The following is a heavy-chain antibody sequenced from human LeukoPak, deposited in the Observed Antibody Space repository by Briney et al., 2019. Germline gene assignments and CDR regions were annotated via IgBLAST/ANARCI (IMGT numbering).Heavy chain of an antibody. CDR3: AKGFHTSSWYGEGFDY. Sequence: GGPLRLSCGASGFTFSSYGMHWVREAPGKGLEWVAFIRYDGSKKYYTDSVKGRFTISRDNSKNTLYLQMNSLRPEDTAVYYCAKGFHTSSWYGEGFDYWGQGTLVTVSS. D-gene: IGHD6-13*01. CDR1: GFTFSSYG. CDR2: IRYDGSKK. J-gene: IGHJ4*02. V-gene: IGHV3-30*02.